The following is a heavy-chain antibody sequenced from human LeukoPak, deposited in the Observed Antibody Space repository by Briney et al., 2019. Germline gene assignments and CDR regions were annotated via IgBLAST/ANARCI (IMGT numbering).Heavy chain of an antibody. D-gene: IGHD7-27*01. CDR3: ARDLNWETY. CDR2: IKQDGSEK. Sequence: TGGSLRLSCAASGFTFNSYWVSWVRQAPGKGLEWVANIKQDGSEKYYVDSVKGRFTISRDNAKNSLYLQMNSLRAEDTAVYYCARDLNWETYWGQGTLVTVSS. J-gene: IGHJ4*02. V-gene: IGHV3-7*01. CDR1: GFTFNSYW.